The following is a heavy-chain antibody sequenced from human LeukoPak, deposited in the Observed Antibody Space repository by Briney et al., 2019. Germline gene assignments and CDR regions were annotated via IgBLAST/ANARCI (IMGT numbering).Heavy chain of an antibody. D-gene: IGHD5-24*01. CDR2: IYPGDSDS. Sequence: GESLKISCKGSGYSFTSYWISWVRQLPGKGLEWMGIIYPGDSDSRYSPSFQAQVTISADKSISTAYLQWNSLKASDTAMYYCARLRDAYPDYWGQGTLITVSS. V-gene: IGHV5-51*01. J-gene: IGHJ4*02. CDR3: ARLRDAYPDY. CDR1: GYSFTSYW.